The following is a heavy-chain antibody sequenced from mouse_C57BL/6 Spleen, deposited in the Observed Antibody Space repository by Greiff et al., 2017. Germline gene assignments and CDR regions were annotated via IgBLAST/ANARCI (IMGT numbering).Heavy chain of an antibody. CDR3: ARWRDGYSFGY. CDR2: IDPSDSET. J-gene: IGHJ2*01. V-gene: IGHV1-52*01. Sequence: QVQLQQPGAELVRPGSSVKLSCKASGYTFTSYWMHWVKQRPIQGLEWIGNIDPSDSETHYNQKFKDKATLTVDKSSSTAYMQLSSLTSEDSAVYYCARWRDGYSFGYWGQGTTLTVSS. CDR1: GYTFTSYW. D-gene: IGHD2-3*01.